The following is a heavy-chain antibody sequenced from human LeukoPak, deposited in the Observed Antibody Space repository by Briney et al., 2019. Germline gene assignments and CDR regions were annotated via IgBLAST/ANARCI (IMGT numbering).Heavy chain of an antibody. CDR1: GYTFTSYG. CDR2: INPNSGGT. J-gene: IGHJ4*02. Sequence: ASVKVSCKASGYTFTSYGISWVRQAPGQGLEWMGWINPNSGGTNYAQKFQSRVTMTRDTSISTAYMELSRLRSDDTAVYYCARDRSGYSSSWYGDYFDYWGQGTLVTVSS. CDR3: ARDRSGYSSSWYGDYFDY. V-gene: IGHV1-2*02. D-gene: IGHD6-13*01.